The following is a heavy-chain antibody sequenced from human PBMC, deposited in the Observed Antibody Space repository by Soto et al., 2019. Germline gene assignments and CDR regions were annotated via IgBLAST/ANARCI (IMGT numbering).Heavy chain of an antibody. V-gene: IGHV4-61*08. CDR2: IYYSGST. Sequence: ESLSVTYPVSGGSVSSGDYFESWLRQSPGKRLEWIAYIYYSGSTNYNPSLNSRATISGDTSKSQLSLTLTSMTAADEALYYCARSPNYYFYGFDVWGQGTEATVYS. CDR3: ARSPNYYFYGFDV. J-gene: IGHJ6*02. CDR1: GGSVSSGDYF. D-gene: IGHD3-10*01.